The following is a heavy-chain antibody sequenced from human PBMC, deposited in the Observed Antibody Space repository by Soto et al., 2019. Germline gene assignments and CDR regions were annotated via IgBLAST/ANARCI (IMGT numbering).Heavy chain of an antibody. J-gene: IGHJ6*02. D-gene: IGHD4-4*01. CDR3: ARDQSTVTTRSYYDGMDV. Sequence: ASVKVSCKASGYTFINYGINWARQAPGQGLEWMGWISAYSGNTFFAQNVQGRVTLTTDTFTSTAYMEVRSLRSDDTAVFYCARDQSTVTTRSYYDGMDVWGQGTTVTVSS. CDR1: GYTFINYG. V-gene: IGHV1-18*04. CDR2: ISAYSGNT.